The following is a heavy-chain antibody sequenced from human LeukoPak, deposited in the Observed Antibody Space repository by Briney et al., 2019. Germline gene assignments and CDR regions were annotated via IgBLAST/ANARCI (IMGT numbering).Heavy chain of an antibody. CDR1: GYTFTSYG. CDR3: ARDGLGAVVVPAAIENWFDP. D-gene: IGHD2-2*02. Sequence: ASVKVSCKASGYTFTSYGISWVRQAPGQGLEWMVWSSAYNGNTNYAQKLQGRVTMTTDTSTSTAYMELRSLRSDDTAVYYCARDGLGAVVVPAAIENWFDPWGQGTLVTVSS. V-gene: IGHV1-18*01. CDR2: SSAYNGNT. J-gene: IGHJ5*02.